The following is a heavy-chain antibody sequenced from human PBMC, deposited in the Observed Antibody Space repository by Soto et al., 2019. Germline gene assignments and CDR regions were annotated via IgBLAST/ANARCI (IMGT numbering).Heavy chain of an antibody. CDR1: GGSFSGFY. D-gene: IGHD2-21*02. CDR3: ARADRTLVTSYGLDV. CDR2: INHSGTT. J-gene: IGHJ6*02. Sequence: PSETLSLTCAVSGGSFSGFYWTWIRQPPGEGLEWIGEINHSGTTNFNQSLRSRLTISLDSSKKHFSLKLTSMTAADAAVYYCARADRTLVTSYGLDVWGQGTTVTVSS. V-gene: IGHV4-34*01.